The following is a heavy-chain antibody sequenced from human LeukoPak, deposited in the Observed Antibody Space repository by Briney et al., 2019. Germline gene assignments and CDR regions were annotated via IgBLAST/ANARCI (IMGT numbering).Heavy chain of an antibody. Sequence: GGSLRLSCAASGFTFSTYSLSWVRQAPGKGLEWVSSISSSSSYIYYADSVKGRFTISRDNSKNTLFLQMNSLRAEDTAVYYCAGATKWLAYDYWGQGTQVPVSS. D-gene: IGHD6-19*01. CDR1: GFTFSTYS. CDR3: AGATKWLAYDY. J-gene: IGHJ4*02. CDR2: ISSSSSYI. V-gene: IGHV3-21*04.